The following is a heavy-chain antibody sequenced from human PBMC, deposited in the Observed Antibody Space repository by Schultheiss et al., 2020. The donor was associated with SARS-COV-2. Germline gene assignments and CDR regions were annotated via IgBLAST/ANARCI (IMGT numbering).Heavy chain of an antibody. CDR2: IYTSGST. J-gene: IGHJ4*02. V-gene: IGHV4-38-2*01. CDR3: APPLGTATV. CDR1: GYSISSGYY. Sequence: SETLSLTCAVSGYSISSGYYWGWIRQPPGKGLEWIGSIYTSGSTYYNPSLKSRVTISVDTSKNQFSLKLSSVTAADTAVYYCAPPLGTATVWGQGTLVTVSS. D-gene: IGHD1-1*01.